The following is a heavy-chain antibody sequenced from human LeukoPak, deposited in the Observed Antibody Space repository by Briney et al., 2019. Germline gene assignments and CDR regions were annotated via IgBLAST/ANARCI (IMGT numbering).Heavy chain of an antibody. CDR2: ISYDGSKK. Sequence: GGSLRLSCAASRFTFSSYGMHWVRQAPGKGLEWVADISYDGSKKSYADSVKGRFTISRDNSKNTLFLQMNSLRAEDTAVYYCAKGSGVQVELDYYGLDVWGQGTTVTVSS. CDR3: AKGSGVQVELDYYGLDV. CDR1: RFTFSSYG. V-gene: IGHV3-30*18. J-gene: IGHJ6*02. D-gene: IGHD1-1*01.